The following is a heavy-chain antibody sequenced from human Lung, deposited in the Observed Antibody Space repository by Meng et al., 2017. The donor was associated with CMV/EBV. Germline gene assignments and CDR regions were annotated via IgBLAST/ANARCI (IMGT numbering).Heavy chain of an antibody. CDR3: ARDTPGD. J-gene: IGHJ4*02. D-gene: IGHD2-15*01. CDR2: IRFDGRES. CDR1: GFTFSSYW. Sequence: GGSLRLSCAASGFTFSSYWMSWARQAPGKGLEWVADIRFDGRESHHVDSVKGRFTISRDNAKNSPYLQMNSLRVEDTAVYYCARDTPGDWGQGTLVTVSS. V-gene: IGHV3-7*01.